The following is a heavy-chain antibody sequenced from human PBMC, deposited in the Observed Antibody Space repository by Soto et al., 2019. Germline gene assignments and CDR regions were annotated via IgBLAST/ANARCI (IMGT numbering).Heavy chain of an antibody. CDR2: IIPYYNTL. D-gene: IGHD6-13*01. J-gene: IGHJ4*02. CDR1: EGTFNSYA. CDR3: ASGASRWYPYFFDS. V-gene: IGHV1-69*01. Sequence: QAQVVQSGAEVRKPGYSVKLSCKASEGTFNSYAIAWVRQAPGQGLEWMGGIIPYYNTLNYAQKFQDRVTITADDSTNTVYMELSSLRSDDTAVYFCASGASRWYPYFFDSWAQGTLVTVPS.